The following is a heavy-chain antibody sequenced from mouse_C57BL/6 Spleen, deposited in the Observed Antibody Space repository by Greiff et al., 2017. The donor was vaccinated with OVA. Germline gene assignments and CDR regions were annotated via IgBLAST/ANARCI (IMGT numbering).Heavy chain of an antibody. V-gene: IGHV1-75*01. Sequence: QVQLQQSGPELVKPGASVKISCKASGYTFTDYYINWVKQRPGQGLEWIGWIFPGSGSTYYNEKFKGKATFTVDKSSSTAYMLLSSLTSEDSAVYFCARDYYGSSYLAWFAYWGQGTLVTVSA. J-gene: IGHJ3*01. CDR2: IFPGSGST. CDR1: GYTFTDYY. CDR3: ARDYYGSSYLAWFAY. D-gene: IGHD1-1*01.